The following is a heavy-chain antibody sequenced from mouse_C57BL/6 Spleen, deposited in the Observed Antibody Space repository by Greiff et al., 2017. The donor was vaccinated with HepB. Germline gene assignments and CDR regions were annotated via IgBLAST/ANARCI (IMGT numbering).Heavy chain of an antibody. CDR2: INPGSGGT. CDR1: GYAFTNYL. CDR3: ARSDDYYVVYWYFDV. Sequence: VQLQQSGAELVRPGTSVKVSCKASGYAFTNYLIEWVKQRPGQGLEWIGVINPGSGGTNYNEKFKGKATLTADQSSSPAYMQLSSLTSEDSAVYFCARSDDYYVVYWYFDVWGTGTTVTVSS. V-gene: IGHV1-54*01. D-gene: IGHD2-3*01. J-gene: IGHJ1*03.